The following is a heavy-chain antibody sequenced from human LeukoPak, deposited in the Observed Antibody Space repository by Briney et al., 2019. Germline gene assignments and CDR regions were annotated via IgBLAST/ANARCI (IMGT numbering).Heavy chain of an antibody. Sequence: GSLSLSCAASGFTFSRYWMLWARQAPGKGLVWVSRISSDGSFTTYADSMKGRFTISRDNAKNTLYLQRSSLRAEDTAVYYCARDDGSGVDYWGQGTLVTVSS. D-gene: IGHD2-15*01. V-gene: IGHV3-74*03. J-gene: IGHJ4*02. CDR1: GFTFSRYW. CDR3: ARDDGSGVDY. CDR2: ISSDGSFT.